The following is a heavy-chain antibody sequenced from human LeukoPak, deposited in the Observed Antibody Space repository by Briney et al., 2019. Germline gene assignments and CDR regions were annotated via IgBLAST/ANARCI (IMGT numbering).Heavy chain of an antibody. CDR2: ISYDGSNK. J-gene: IGHJ4*02. CDR1: GFTFSSYG. V-gene: IGHV3-30*18. D-gene: IGHD2-15*01. Sequence: GGSLRLSWAASGFTFSSYGMHWVRQAPCKGLEGVAVISYDGSNKYYADSVKGRFTISRDNSKNTLYLQMNSLRAEDTAVYYCAKAGCSGGSCYSDYWGQGTLVTVSS. CDR3: AKAGCSGGSCYSDY.